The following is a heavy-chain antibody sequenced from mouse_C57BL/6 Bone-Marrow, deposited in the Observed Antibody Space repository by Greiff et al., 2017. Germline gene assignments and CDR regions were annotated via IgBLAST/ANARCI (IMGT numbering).Heavy chain of an antibody. V-gene: IGHV5-16*01. Sequence: EVQVVESEGGLVQPGSSMKLSCTASGFTFSDYYMAWVRQVPEKGLEWVANINYDGSSTYYPDSLKSRSIISRENAKNFLYLQMSRLKCEDTATYYCAREGAFCFDYWGQGTTLTVSS. CDR2: INYDGSST. CDR3: AREGAFCFDY. CDR1: GFTFSDYY. J-gene: IGHJ2*01.